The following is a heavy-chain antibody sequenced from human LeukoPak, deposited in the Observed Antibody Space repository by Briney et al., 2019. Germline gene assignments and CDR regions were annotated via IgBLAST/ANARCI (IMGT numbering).Heavy chain of an antibody. J-gene: IGHJ3*02. CDR1: GFTFSSYA. D-gene: IGHD6-19*01. CDR3: ARGSNSSGWYWVLGAFDI. CDR2: ISYDGSNK. Sequence: PGGSLRLSCAASGFTFSSYAMHWVRQAPGKGLEWVAVISYDGSNKYYADSVKGRFTISRDNSKNTLYLQMNSLRAEDTAVYYCARGSNSSGWYWVLGAFDIWGQGTMVTVSS. V-gene: IGHV3-30*04.